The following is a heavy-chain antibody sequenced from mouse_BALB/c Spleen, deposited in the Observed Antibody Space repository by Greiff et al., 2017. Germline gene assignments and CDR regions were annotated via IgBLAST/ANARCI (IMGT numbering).Heavy chain of an antibody. CDR2: ISYSGST. CDR3: ASACYGSSWPSAMDY. V-gene: IGHV3-8*02. Sequence: VQLKESGPSLVKPSQTLSLTCPVTGDSITSGYCNWIQRFPGNKLEYMGYISYSGSTYYNPSLKSRISITRDTSQIRYSLQLNSVTTVATATYYWASACYGSSWPSAMDYWSQGTAVTVTS. J-gene: IGHJ4*01. D-gene: IGHD1-1*01. CDR1: GDSITSGY.